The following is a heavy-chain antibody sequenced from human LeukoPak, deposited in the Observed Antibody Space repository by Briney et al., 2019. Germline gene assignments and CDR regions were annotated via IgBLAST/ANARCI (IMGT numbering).Heavy chain of an antibody. Sequence: SETLSLTCTVSGGSISSYYWSWIRQPPGKGLEWIGYIYYSGSTNYNPSLKSRVTISVDTSKNQFSLKLSSVTAADTAVYYCARATYYDFWSGYTLPQSGGAYYYYYMDVWGKGTTVTVSS. D-gene: IGHD3-3*01. V-gene: IGHV4-59*01. J-gene: IGHJ6*03. CDR1: GGSISSYY. CDR2: IYYSGST. CDR3: ARATYYDFWSGYTLPQSGGAYYYYYMDV.